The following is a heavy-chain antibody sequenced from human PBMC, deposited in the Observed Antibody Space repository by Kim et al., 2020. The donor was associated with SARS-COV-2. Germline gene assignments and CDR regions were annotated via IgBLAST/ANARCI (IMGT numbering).Heavy chain of an antibody. CDR3: ARTGYSGYDLPKYYYYGMDV. Sequence: GESLKISCKGSGYSFTSYWIGWGRQMPGKGLGWMGIIYPGDSDTRYSPSFQGQVTISADKSISTAYLQWSSLKASDTAMYYCARTGYSGYDLPKYYYYGMDVWGQGTTVTVSS. J-gene: IGHJ6*02. CDR2: IYPGDSDT. D-gene: IGHD5-12*01. CDR1: GYSFTSYW. V-gene: IGHV5-51*01.